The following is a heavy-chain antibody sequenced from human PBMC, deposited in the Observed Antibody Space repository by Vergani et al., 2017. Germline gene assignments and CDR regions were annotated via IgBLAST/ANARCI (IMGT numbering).Heavy chain of an antibody. CDR3: ARHLYYGAGSYGDY. CDR2: IYPGDSDT. CDR1: GYSFTSYW. J-gene: IGHJ4*02. Sequence: EVQLVQSGAEVKTPGASLKISCKGSGYSFTSYWIGWVRPMPGKGLEWMGIIYPGDSDTRYSPSFQGQVTISADKPISTAYLQWSGLKASATAMYYCARHLYYGAGSYGDYWGQGTLVTVSS. D-gene: IGHD3-10*01. V-gene: IGHV5-51*01.